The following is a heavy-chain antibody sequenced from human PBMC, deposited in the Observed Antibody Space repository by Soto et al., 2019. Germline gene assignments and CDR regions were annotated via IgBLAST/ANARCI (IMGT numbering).Heavy chain of an antibody. V-gene: IGHV3-30-3*01. CDR1: GFTFSSYA. Sequence: GGSLRLSCAASGFTFSSYAMHWVRQAPGKGLEWVAVISYDGSNKYYADPVKGRFTISRDNSKNTLYLQMNSLRAEDTAVYYCARAGGDYGFYYYGMDVWGQGTTVTVSS. J-gene: IGHJ6*02. CDR2: ISYDGSNK. D-gene: IGHD4-17*01. CDR3: ARAGGDYGFYYYGMDV.